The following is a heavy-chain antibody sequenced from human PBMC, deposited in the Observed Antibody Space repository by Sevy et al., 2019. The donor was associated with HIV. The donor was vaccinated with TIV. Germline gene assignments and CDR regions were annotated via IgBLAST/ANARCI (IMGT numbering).Heavy chain of an antibody. Sequence: ASVKVSCKASGYTFSGYYMHWVRQVPGQGLEWMGWINPNRGDTNYAQKFQGRVTMTRDTSIRTAYLELSRLRSQDTAVYFCAREQATLTRGNYGMDVWGQGTTVTVSS. D-gene: IGHD2-2*01. V-gene: IGHV1-2*02. CDR2: INPNRGDT. J-gene: IGHJ6*02. CDR3: AREQATLTRGNYGMDV. CDR1: GYTFSGYY.